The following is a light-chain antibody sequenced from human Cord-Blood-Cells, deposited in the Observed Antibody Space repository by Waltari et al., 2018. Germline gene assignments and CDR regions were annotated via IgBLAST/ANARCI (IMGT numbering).Light chain of an antibody. CDR1: SSDVGSYNL. J-gene: IGLJ2*01. CDR3: CSYAGSSTFVV. V-gene: IGLV2-23*03. Sequence: QSALTQPASVSGSPGPSITISCTGTSSDVGSYNLVSRYQQHPGKAPKPMIYEGSKRPSGVSNRFSGSKSGNTASLTISGLQAEDEADYYCCSYAGSSTFVVFGGGTKLTVL. CDR2: EGS.